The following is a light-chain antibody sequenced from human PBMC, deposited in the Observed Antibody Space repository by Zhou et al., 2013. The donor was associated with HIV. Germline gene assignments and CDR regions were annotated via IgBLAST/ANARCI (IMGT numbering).Light chain of an antibody. Sequence: DIVMTQSPLSLPVTPGEPASISCRSSQSLLHSNGYNYLDWYLQKPGQSPHLLIYLGSNRASGVPDRFSGSGSGTDFTLKISRVEAEDVGVYYCMQALQTRITFGQGTRLEIK. CDR2: LGS. CDR1: QSLLHSNGYNY. V-gene: IGKV2-28*01. CDR3: MQALQTRIT. J-gene: IGKJ5*01.